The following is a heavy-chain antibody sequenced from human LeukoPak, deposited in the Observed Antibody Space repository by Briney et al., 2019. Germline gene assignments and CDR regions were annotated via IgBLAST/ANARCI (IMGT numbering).Heavy chain of an antibody. D-gene: IGHD3-3*01. V-gene: IGHV3-21*01. J-gene: IGHJ6*03. Sequence: GGSLRLSCAASGFTFSSYSMNWVRQAPGKGLEWVSSISSSSSYIYYADSVKGRFTISRDNAKNSLYLQMNSLRAEDTAVYYCARLSTIFGVDYYYYYMDVWGKGTTVTVSS. CDR1: GFTFSSYS. CDR3: ARLSTIFGVDYYYYYMDV. CDR2: ISSSSSYI.